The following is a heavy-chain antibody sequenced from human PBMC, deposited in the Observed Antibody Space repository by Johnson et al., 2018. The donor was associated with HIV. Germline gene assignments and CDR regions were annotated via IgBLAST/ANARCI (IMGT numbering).Heavy chain of an antibody. Sequence: VQLVESGGGLVQPGGSLRLSCAASGFTFSAYWMTWVRQAPGKGLEWVASIRQEGSEKYYVDSVKGRFTISRDNSKNTLYLQMNSLRAEDTAVYYCAKDRDYSGSGLIWGQGTMVTVSS. V-gene: IGHV3-7*01. CDR2: IRQEGSEK. CDR1: GFTFSAYW. CDR3: AKDRDYSGSGLI. D-gene: IGHD3-10*01. J-gene: IGHJ3*02.